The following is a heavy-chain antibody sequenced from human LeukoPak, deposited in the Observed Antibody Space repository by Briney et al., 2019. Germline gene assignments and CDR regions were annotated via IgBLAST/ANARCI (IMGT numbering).Heavy chain of an antibody. CDR3: ARHGSIVGTTTGVDY. CDR2: IYPGDSDT. J-gene: IGHJ4*02. Sequence: GESLKISCQGSGYSFTRYWIAWVRQMPGKGLEWMGIIYPGDSDTTYSPSFQGQVIISADKSINTAYLQWSSLKASDTAMYYCARHGSIVGTTTGVDYWGQGTLVTVSS. CDR1: GYSFTRYW. D-gene: IGHD1-26*01. V-gene: IGHV5-51*01.